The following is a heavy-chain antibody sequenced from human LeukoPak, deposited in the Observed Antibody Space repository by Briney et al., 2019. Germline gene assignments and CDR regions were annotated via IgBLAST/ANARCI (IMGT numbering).Heavy chain of an antibody. CDR2: ISSSSSYI. Sequence: GGSLRLSCAASGFTFSSYSMNWVRQAPGKGLEWVSSISSSSSYIYYADSEKGRFTISRDNAKNSLYLQMNSLRAEDTAVYYCARWSSSWYVLDYWGQGTLVTVSS. CDR3: ARWSSSWYVLDY. J-gene: IGHJ4*02. D-gene: IGHD6-13*01. V-gene: IGHV3-21*01. CDR1: GFTFSSYS.